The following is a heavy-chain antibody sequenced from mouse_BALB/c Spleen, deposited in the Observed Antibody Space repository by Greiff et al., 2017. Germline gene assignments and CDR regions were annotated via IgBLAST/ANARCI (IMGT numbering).Heavy chain of an antibody. CDR2: IDPANGNT. V-gene: IGHV14-3*02. CDR1: GFNIKDTY. D-gene: IGHD1-2*01. Sequence: VQLKQSGAELVKPGASVKLSCTASGFNIKDTYMHWVKQRPEQGLEWIGRIDPANGNTKYDPKFQGKATITADTSSNTAYLQLSSLTSEDTAVYYCARDHYYGYDAMDYWGQGTSVTVSS. J-gene: IGHJ4*01. CDR3: ARDHYYGYDAMDY.